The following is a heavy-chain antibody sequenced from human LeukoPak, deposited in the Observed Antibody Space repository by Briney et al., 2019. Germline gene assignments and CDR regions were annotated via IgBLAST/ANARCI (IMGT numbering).Heavy chain of an antibody. J-gene: IGHJ3*01. CDR1: GGSITGYY. V-gene: IGHV4-34*01. CDR3: ARAPRTGAWDMITFGGVIVHGDAFDS. D-gene: IGHD3-16*02. Sequence: SETLSLTCAVYGGSITGYYWSWIRQPPGKGLEWVGEIHYTGATSYNPSLKSRATISIDTSKNQVSLKLSSVTAADTAVYYCARAPRTGAWDMITFGGVIVHGDAFDSWGQGTMVTVSS. CDR2: IHYTGAT.